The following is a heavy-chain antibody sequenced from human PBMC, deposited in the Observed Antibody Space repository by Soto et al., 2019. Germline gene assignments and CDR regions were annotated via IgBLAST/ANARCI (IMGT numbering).Heavy chain of an antibody. Sequence: EVQLLESGGSLVQPGGSLRLSCAASGFTFTNYAMSWVRQAPGKGLEWVSTISGSGGSTYYAVSVKGRFIISRDNSKNTLYLQMNGLRAEDPAVYYCAKRGRGAVAFDYWGQGTLVTVSS. CDR1: GFTFTNYA. D-gene: IGHD6-19*01. CDR3: AKRGRGAVAFDY. V-gene: IGHV3-23*01. J-gene: IGHJ4*02. CDR2: ISGSGGST.